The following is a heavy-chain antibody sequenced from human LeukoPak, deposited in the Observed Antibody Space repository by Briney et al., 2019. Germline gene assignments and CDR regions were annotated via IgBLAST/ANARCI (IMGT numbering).Heavy chain of an antibody. Sequence: PAETLSLTCQVSGGSISAYEWSWIRQPPGKGLEWVGSMFYSGGTNYNLSLRSRLTLSVDTSKNQFSLRLRSVTAAATAVYYCAILVVPAASAVGYYLYWGQGILATVSS. V-gene: IGHV4-59*08. J-gene: IGHJ4*02. CDR2: MFYSGGT. CDR1: GGSISAYE. D-gene: IGHD2-2*01. CDR3: AILVVPAASAVGYYLY.